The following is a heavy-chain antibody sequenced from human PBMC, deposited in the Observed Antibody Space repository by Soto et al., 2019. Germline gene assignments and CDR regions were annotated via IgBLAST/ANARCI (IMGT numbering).Heavy chain of an antibody. CDR1: GYTFTSYG. Sequence: QVPLVQSGAEVKKPGASVKVSCKASGYTFTSYGISWVRQAPGQGLEWMGWISAYNGNTNYAQKLQGRVTMTTDTSTSTAYMELRSLRSDDTAVYYCARDGVYSSSWYGDYYYYGMDVWGQGTTVTVSS. D-gene: IGHD6-13*01. CDR3: ARDGVYSSSWYGDYYYYGMDV. CDR2: ISAYNGNT. V-gene: IGHV1-18*01. J-gene: IGHJ6*02.